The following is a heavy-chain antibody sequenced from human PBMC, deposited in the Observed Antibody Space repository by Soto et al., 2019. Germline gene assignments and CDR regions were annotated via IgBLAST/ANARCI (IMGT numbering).Heavy chain of an antibody. CDR1: GFTFSSYA. D-gene: IGHD6-19*01. J-gene: IGHJ4*02. V-gene: IGHV3-30-3*01. CDR2: ISYDGSNK. Sequence: QVQLVESGGGVVQPGRSLRLSCAASGFTFSSYAMHWVRQAPGKGLEWVAVISYDGSNKYYADSVKGRFTISRDNSKNTLYLQMNSLRAEDTAMYYCAREEQWPFYFDYWGQGTLVTVSS. CDR3: AREEQWPFYFDY.